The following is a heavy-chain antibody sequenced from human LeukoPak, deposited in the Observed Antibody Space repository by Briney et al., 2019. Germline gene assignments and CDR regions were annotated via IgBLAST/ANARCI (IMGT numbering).Heavy chain of an antibody. CDR3: AKDRIAAVGTPYYYYGMDV. CDR2: ISGSGGST. V-gene: IGHV3-23*01. J-gene: IGHJ6*02. CDR1: GFTFSSYA. Sequence: GGSLRLSCATSGFTFSSYAMSWVRQAPGKGLEWVSGISGSGGSTFYADSVKGRFTISRDNSKNTLYLQVNSLRDEDTAVYYCAKDRIAAVGTPYYYYGMDVWGQGTTVTVSS. D-gene: IGHD6-13*01.